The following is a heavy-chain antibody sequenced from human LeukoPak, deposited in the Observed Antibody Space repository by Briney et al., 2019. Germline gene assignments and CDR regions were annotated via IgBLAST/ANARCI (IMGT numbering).Heavy chain of an antibody. Sequence: GGSLRLSCAASGFIFDDYAMHWFRQAPGKGLEWVSGISWKSGSIGYADSVKGRFTISRDNAKNSLYLQMNSLRAEDTALYYCANDLATYSRYPVGFDYWGQGTLVTVSS. V-gene: IGHV3-9*01. CDR2: ISWKSGSI. CDR1: GFIFDDYA. J-gene: IGHJ4*02. CDR3: ANDLATYSRYPVGFDY. D-gene: IGHD6-13*01.